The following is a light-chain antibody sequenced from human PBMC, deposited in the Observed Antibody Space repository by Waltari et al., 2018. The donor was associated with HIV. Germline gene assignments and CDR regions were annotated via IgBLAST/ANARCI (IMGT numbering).Light chain of an antibody. J-gene: IGLJ3*02. CDR3: ATWDDGLSGWV. CDR1: APNIGRNT. CDR2: NND. V-gene: IGLV1-44*01. Sequence: QSVVTQPPSASGTPGQRVSMSCSGSAPNIGRNTVNLYQPLPQPAPKLLIYNNDDRPSGVPDRLSASKTGTSASLDISGLQSEDEADYYCATWDDGLSGWVFGGGTKLTVL.